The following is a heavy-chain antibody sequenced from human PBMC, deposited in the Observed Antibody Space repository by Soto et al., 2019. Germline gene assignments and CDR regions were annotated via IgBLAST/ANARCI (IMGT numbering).Heavy chain of an antibody. D-gene: IGHD4-17*01. Sequence: SLRLSCVASGFTFSSYGMHWVRQAPGKGLEWVALIWYDASNKYYAASVKGRFTISRDNSKNTLYLQMNSLRAEDTAVYYCARDGADYLQLKYYFDYWGQGTLVTVSS. CDR2: IWYDASNK. CDR1: GFTFSSYG. V-gene: IGHV3-33*01. CDR3: ARDGADYLQLKYYFDY. J-gene: IGHJ4*02.